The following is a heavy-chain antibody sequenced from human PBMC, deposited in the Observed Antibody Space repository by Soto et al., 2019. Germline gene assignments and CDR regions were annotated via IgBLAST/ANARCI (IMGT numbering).Heavy chain of an antibody. V-gene: IGHV3-23*01. J-gene: IGHJ4*02. CDR3: AKVLSKNYYYPFDF. Sequence: PGGSLRLSCTASGFTFSDYAMAWVRQAPGKGLEWVSTISGGSSVTYYGDSVKGRFTISRDNAKKTLFLQLNRLSAEDTATYYCAKVLSKNYYYPFDFWGQGTQVIVSS. CDR2: ISGGSSVT. D-gene: IGHD3-10*01. CDR1: GFTFSDYA.